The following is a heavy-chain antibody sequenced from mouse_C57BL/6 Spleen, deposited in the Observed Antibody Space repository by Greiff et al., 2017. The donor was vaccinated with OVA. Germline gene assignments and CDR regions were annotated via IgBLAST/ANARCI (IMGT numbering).Heavy chain of an antibody. D-gene: IGHD3-3*01. V-gene: IGHV1-50*01. J-gene: IGHJ4*01. Sequence: QVQLQQPGAELVKPGASVKLSCKASGYTFTSYWMQWVKQRPGQGLEWIGEIDPSDSYTNYNQKFKGKATLTVDTSSSTAYMQLSSLTSEDSAVYYCARGVLGNAMDYWGQGTSVTVSS. CDR1: GYTFTSYW. CDR3: ARGVLGNAMDY. CDR2: IDPSDSYT.